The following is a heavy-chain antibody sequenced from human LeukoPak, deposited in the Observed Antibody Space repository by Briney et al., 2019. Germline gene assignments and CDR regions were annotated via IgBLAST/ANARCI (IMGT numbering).Heavy chain of an antibody. CDR3: ARDGRMVRGVKGDAFDS. D-gene: IGHD3-10*01. V-gene: IGHV3-11*04. CDR2: ISSSGSTI. J-gene: IGHJ3*02. CDR1: GFTFSDYY. Sequence: GGSLSLSCAASGFTFSDYYMSWIRQAPGQGLEWVSYISSSGSTISYADSVKGRFTISRDNAKNSLYLQMNGLRAEDTAVYYCARDGRMVRGVKGDAFDSWGQGTMVTVCS.